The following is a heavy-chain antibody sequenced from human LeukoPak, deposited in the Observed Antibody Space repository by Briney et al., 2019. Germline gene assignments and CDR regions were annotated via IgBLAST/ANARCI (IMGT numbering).Heavy chain of an antibody. D-gene: IGHD6-13*01. CDR3: ARHKGDRSWYLDFCDY. Sequence: SETLSLTCAVSGGSISSSNWWSWVRQPPGKGLEWIGEIYHSGSTYYNPSLKSRVTISVDTSKNQFSLKLSSVTAADTAVYYCARHKGDRSWYLDFCDYWGQGTLVTVSS. CDR2: IYHSGST. J-gene: IGHJ4*02. V-gene: IGHV4-4*02. CDR1: GGSISSSNW.